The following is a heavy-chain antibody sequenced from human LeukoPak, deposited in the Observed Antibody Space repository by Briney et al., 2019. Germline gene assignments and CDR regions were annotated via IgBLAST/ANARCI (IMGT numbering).Heavy chain of an antibody. V-gene: IGHV1-46*01. Sequence: ASVKVSCKASGYTFTSYDINWVRQATGQGLEWMGIINPGGGSTTYAQKFQGRVTMTRDITTSTVYMEMTGLRSEDTAMYYCARPGGRFLQSSAFHIWGQGTKVIVSS. CDR3: ARPGGRFLQSSAFHI. J-gene: IGHJ3*02. CDR1: GYTFTSYD. D-gene: IGHD5-24*01. CDR2: INPGGGST.